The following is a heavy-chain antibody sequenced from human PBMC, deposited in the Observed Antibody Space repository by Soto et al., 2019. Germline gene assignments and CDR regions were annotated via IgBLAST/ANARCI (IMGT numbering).Heavy chain of an antibody. CDR3: ARDLSTASPDY. J-gene: IGHJ4*02. CDR2: ISSSSSTI. Sequence: GESLKISCTASGFTFSSYSMNWVRQAPGKGLEWVSYISSSSSTIYYADSVKGRFTISRDNAKNSLYLQMNSLRAEDTAVYYCARDLSTASPDYWGQGTLVTVSS. CDR1: GFTFSSYS. V-gene: IGHV3-48*04. D-gene: IGHD2-2*01.